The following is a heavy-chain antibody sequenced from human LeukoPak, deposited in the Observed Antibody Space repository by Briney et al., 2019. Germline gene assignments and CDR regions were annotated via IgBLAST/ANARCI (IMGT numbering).Heavy chain of an antibody. CDR1: GGSISSGDYY. CDR3: ARTAGIAVAGSRQYFDY. V-gene: IGHV4-30-4*01. J-gene: IGHJ4*02. Sequence: SETLSLTCTVSGGSISSGDYYWSWIRQPPGKGLEWIGYIYYSGSSYYNPSLKSRVTMSVDTSKNEFSLKLRSVTAADTAVYYCARTAGIAVAGSRQYFDYWGQGTLVTVSS. D-gene: IGHD6-19*01. CDR2: IYYSGSS.